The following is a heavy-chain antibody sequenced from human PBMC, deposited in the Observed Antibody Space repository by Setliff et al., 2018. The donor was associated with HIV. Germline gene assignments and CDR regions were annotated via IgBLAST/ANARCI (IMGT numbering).Heavy chain of an antibody. CDR1: GYTFTSYD. V-gene: IGHV1-69*10. CDR2: IIPILDIA. CDR3: ATVPNQKRITGTTWGFDY. D-gene: IGHD1-20*01. J-gene: IGHJ4*02. Sequence: SVKVSCKASGYTFTSYDINWVRQATGQGLEWMGWIIPILDIANYAQKFQGRVTITADKSTNTAYMELSSLRSEDTAVYYCATVPNQKRITGTTWGFDYWGQGTLVTVSS.